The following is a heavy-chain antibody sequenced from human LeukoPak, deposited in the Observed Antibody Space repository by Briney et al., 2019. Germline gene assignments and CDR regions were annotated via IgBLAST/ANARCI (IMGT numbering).Heavy chain of an antibody. Sequence: ASVKVSCKASGYTFTGYSIHWVRQAPGQGLEWMGWTNPNSGGTNYAQKFQGRVTVTRDTSISTAYMELSRLRSDDTAVYYCARGDGATSNPYFDYWGQGTLVTVSS. D-gene: IGHD5-12*01. CDR2: TNPNSGGT. J-gene: IGHJ4*02. CDR3: ARGDGATSNPYFDY. V-gene: IGHV1-2*02. CDR1: GYTFTGYS.